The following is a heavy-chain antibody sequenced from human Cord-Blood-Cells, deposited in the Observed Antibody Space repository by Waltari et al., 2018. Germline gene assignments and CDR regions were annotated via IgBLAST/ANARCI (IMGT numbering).Heavy chain of an antibody. CDR1: GGSISSSSYY. D-gene: IGHD3-10*01. V-gene: IGHV4-39*01. J-gene: IGHJ4*02. CDR3: ARLTYYYGSGSYYKGLFDY. Sequence: QLQLQESGPGLVKPSETLSLTCTVSGGSISSSSYYWGWIRQPPGMGLEWIGSIYYSGSTYYNPSLKSRVTISVDTSKNQFSLKLSSVTAADTAVYYCARLTYYYGSGSYYKGLFDYWGQGTLVTVSS. CDR2: IYYSGST.